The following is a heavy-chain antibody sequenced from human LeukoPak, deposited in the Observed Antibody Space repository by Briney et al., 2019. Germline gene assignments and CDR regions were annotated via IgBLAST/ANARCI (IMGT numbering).Heavy chain of an antibody. CDR3: ARDGYSSSWYGYYYYGTDV. D-gene: IGHD6-13*01. J-gene: IGHJ6*02. V-gene: IGHV3-7*01. CDR2: IKQDGSEK. Sequence: RTGGSLRLSCAASGFTFSSYWMSWVRQAPGKGLEWVANIKQDGSEKYYVDSVKGRFTISRDNAKNSPYLQMNSLRAEDTAVYYCARDGYSSSWYGYYYYGTDVWGQGTTVTVSS. CDR1: GFTFSSYW.